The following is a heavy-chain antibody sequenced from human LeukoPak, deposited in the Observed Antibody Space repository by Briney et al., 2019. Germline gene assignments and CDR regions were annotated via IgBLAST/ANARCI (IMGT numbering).Heavy chain of an antibody. CDR1: GFIFSSYS. D-gene: IGHD3-16*01. J-gene: IGHJ3*02. Sequence: GGSLRLSCAASGFIFSSYSMNWVRQAPGKGLECVSYIGIRSSDTYYADSVKGRFTISRDNARNSLYLQMNTLRAEDTAIYYCARDHVWAFDIWGQGIMVTVSS. V-gene: IGHV3-21*05. CDR2: IGIRSSDT. CDR3: ARDHVWAFDI.